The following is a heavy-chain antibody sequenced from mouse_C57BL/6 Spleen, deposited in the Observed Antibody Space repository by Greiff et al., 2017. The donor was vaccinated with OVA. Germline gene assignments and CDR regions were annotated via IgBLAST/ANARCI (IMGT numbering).Heavy chain of an antibody. V-gene: IGHV3-6*01. J-gene: IGHJ3*01. CDR2: ISYDGSN. CDR1: GYSITSGYY. D-gene: IGHD1-1*01. Sequence: EVQLQESGPGLVKPSQSLSLTCSVTGYSITSGYYWNWIRQFPGNKLEWMGYISYDGSNNYNPSLKNRISITRDTSKNQVFLKLNSVTTEDTATYYCARDYYYGSSPAWFAYWGQGTLVTVSA. CDR3: ARDYYYGSSPAWFAY.